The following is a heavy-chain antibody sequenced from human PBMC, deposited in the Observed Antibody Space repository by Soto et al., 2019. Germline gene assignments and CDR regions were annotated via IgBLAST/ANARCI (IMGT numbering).Heavy chain of an antibody. Sequence: GGSLRLSCAASGFTFSSYSMNWVRQAPGKGLEWVSSISSSSSYIYYADSVKGRFTISRDNAKNSLYLQMNSLRAEDTAVYYCARHPYSDPPGIAVDAFDIWGQGTMVTVSS. D-gene: IGHD6-19*01. CDR1: GFTFSSYS. J-gene: IGHJ3*02. V-gene: IGHV3-21*04. CDR2: ISSSSSYI. CDR3: ARHPYSDPPGIAVDAFDI.